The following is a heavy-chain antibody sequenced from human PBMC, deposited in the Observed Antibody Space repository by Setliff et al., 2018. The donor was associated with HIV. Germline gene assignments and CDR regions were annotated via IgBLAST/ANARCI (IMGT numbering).Heavy chain of an antibody. CDR3: ASHAKTVDTGLFDY. J-gene: IGHJ4*02. V-gene: IGHV1-46*01. Sequence: ASVKVSCKASGDTFTSYYMHWVRQAPGQGFGWLGVINPTAGSTTLEQKFQGRLTLTRDASTETVYMELTSLRSGDTAVYYCASHAKTVDTGLFDYWGQGTQVTVSS. CDR1: GDTFTSYY. D-gene: IGHD3-9*01. CDR2: INPTAGST.